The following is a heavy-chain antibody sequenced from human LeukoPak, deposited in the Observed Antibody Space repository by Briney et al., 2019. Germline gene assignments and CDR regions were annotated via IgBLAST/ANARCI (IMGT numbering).Heavy chain of an antibody. D-gene: IGHD1-26*01. CDR1: GFTFSSYA. J-gene: IGHJ4*02. Sequence: GGSLRLSCAASGFTFSSYAMSWVRQAPGKGLEWVSAISGSGGSTYYADSVKGRFTISRDNSKNTLYPQMNSLRAEDTAVYYCAKPPDYSGSYGGSDYWGQGTLVTVSS. CDR2: ISGSGGST. V-gene: IGHV3-23*01. CDR3: AKPPDYSGSYGGSDY.